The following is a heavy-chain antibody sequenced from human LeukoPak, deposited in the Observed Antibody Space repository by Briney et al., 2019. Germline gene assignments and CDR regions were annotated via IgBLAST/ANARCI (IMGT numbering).Heavy chain of an antibody. CDR2: LKEDGSET. D-gene: IGHD4-23*01. J-gene: IGHJ4*02. CDR3: ARDRGYSTFDY. Sequence: PGGSLRLSCAASAFTFSNYWMSWVRQAPGKGLEWVANLKEDGSETNYVDSVKGRFTISRDNAKNSLYLQMNSLRVDDTAVYYCARDRGYSTFDYWGQGTLVTVSS. V-gene: IGHV3-7*01. CDR1: AFTFSNYW.